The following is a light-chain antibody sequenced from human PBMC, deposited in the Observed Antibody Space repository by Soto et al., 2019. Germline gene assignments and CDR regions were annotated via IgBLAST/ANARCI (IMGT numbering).Light chain of an antibody. CDR3: QQSSNRLT. V-gene: IGKV3-11*01. CDR1: QSVSSY. J-gene: IGKJ4*01. CDR2: DAS. Sequence: EIVLTQSPATLSLSPGERATLSCRASQSVSSYLAWYQQKPGQAPRLLIYDASNRATGIPARFSGSGSGTDFTLTISSLEPEDFAVYSCQQSSNRLTLGAGTKVDIK.